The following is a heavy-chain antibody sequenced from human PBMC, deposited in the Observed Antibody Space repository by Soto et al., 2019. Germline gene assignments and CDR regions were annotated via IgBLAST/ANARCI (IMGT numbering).Heavy chain of an antibody. V-gene: IGHV4-59*01. CDR2: IYYSGST. CDR1: GGSISSYY. Sequence: PSETLSLTCTVSGGSISSYYWSWIRQPPGKGLEWIGYIYYSGSTNYNPSLKSRVTISVDTSKNQFSLKLTSVTAADTAVYYCAGEPRQGDRIYYFDSWGRGSLVTVSS. CDR3: AGEPRQGDRIYYFDS. J-gene: IGHJ4*02. D-gene: IGHD5-12*01.